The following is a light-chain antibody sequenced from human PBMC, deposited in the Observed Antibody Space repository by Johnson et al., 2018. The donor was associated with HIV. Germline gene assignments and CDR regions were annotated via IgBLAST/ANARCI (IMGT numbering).Light chain of an antibody. V-gene: IGLV1-51*01. Sequence: QSVLTQPPSVSAAPGQKVTLSCSGSSSNIGNNYVSWYQQLPGTAPKLLIYANNKRPSGIPDRFSGYKSGTSATLGITGLQTGDEADYYCGTWDSGLCAYVFGTGTKGTVL. J-gene: IGLJ1*01. CDR2: ANN. CDR3: GTWDSGLCAYV. CDR1: SSNIGNNY.